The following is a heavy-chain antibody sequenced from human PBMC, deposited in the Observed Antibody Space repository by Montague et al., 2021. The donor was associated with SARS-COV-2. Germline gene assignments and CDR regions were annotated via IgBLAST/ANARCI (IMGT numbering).Heavy chain of an antibody. D-gene: IGHD3-10*01. CDR2: IHYRGTT. CDR1: GGSISGHY. V-gene: IGHV4-59*08. J-gene: IGHJ4*02. CDR3: ARLGGSGSYLAFDY. Sequence: SETLSLTCTVSGGSISGHYWTWIRQSPGRGLEWLAYIHYRGTTDYNPSPKSRLTLSVDTSKNQFSLTLTSLTAADTAIYYCARLGGSGSYLAFDYWGQGTLVTVSS.